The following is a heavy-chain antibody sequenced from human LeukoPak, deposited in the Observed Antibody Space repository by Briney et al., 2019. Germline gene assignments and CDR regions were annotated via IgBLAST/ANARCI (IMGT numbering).Heavy chain of an antibody. D-gene: IGHD5-18*01. V-gene: IGHV3-23*01. Sequence: GGSLRLSCAASGFTFSNYGMSWVRQAPGKGLEWVSAMSGSGGSTYYADSVKGRFSTSRDNSKNTLYLQMKRLRAEDTAVYYCTQGLPGYSYGSYYFDYRGQGTLVTVSS. CDR3: TQGLPGYSYGSYYFDY. CDR1: GFTFSNYG. CDR2: MSGSGGST. J-gene: IGHJ4*02.